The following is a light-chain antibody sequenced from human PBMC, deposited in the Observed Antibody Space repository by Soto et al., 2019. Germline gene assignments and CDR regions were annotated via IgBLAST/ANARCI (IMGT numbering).Light chain of an antibody. V-gene: IGKV3-11*01. CDR1: QSVGNN. Sequence: EIVLTQSPATLSLSPGERATLSCRASQSVGNNLAWYQQKPGQPPGLLIYEASTRATAIPARFSGSGSGTDFTLTISSLEPEDFAVYYCQQHAHWPLTFGGGTKVEIK. CDR2: EAS. CDR3: QQHAHWPLT. J-gene: IGKJ4*01.